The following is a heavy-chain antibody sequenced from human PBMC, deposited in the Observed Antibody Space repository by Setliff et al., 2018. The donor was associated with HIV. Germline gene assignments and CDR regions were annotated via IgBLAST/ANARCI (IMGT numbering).Heavy chain of an antibody. D-gene: IGHD5-12*01. CDR3: AKDPRAAVATICDY. V-gene: IGHV3-23*01. CDR2: ISGSGCST. CDR1: GFTFSSYA. Sequence: GESLKISCAASGFTFSSYAMSWVRQAPGKGLEWVSAISGSGCSTYYADSVKGRFTISRDNSKNTLYLQMNSLRAEDTAVYYCAKDPRAAVATICDYGGQGTLVTVSS. J-gene: IGHJ4*02.